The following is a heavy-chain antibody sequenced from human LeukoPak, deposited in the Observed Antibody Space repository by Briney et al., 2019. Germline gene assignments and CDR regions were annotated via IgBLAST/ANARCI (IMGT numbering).Heavy chain of an antibody. Sequence: PGGSLRLSCAASGFTFSSYWMSWVRQAPGKGLEWVANIKQDGSEKYYVDSVKGRFTISRDNAKNSLYLQMNSLRAEDTAVYYCARHSYSSSWYLTFYFDYWGQGTLVTVSS. CDR3: ARHSYSSSWYLTFYFDY. V-gene: IGHV3-7*03. J-gene: IGHJ4*02. D-gene: IGHD6-13*01. CDR2: IKQDGSEK. CDR1: GFTFSSYW.